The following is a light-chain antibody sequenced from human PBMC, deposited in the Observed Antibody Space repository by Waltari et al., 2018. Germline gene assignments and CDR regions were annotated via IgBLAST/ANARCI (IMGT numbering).Light chain of an antibody. CDR3: SSYTSSSTLVV. CDR1: SSDVGGYNY. J-gene: IGLJ1*01. Sequence: QSALTQPASVSGSPGQSITIPCTGTSSDVGGYNYVSWYHQHPGKAPKLMIYDVSNRPSVVSNRFSGSKSGNTASLTISGLQAEDEADYYCSSYTSSSTLVVFGTGTKVTVL. V-gene: IGLV2-14*01. CDR2: DVS.